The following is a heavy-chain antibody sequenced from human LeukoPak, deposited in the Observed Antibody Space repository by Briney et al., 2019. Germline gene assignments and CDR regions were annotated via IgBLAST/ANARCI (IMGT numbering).Heavy chain of an antibody. D-gene: IGHD3-22*01. CDR1: GFTFDDYA. V-gene: IGHV3-43*02. CDR3: AKDRTPTMIVAFDY. CDR2: ISGDGGST. Sequence: GGSLRLSCAASGFTFDDYAMHWVRQAPGKGLEWVSLISGDGGSTYYADSVKGRFTISRDNSKNTLYLQMNSLRTEDTALYYCAKDRTPTMIVAFDYWGQGTLVTVSS. J-gene: IGHJ4*02.